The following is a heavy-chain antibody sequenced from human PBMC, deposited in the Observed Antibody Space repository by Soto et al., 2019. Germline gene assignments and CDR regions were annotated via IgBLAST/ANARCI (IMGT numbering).Heavy chain of an antibody. CDR1: GFTFSSYG. V-gene: IGHV3-33*01. CDR2: IWYDGSNK. J-gene: IGHJ4*02. Sequence: QVQLVESGGGVVQPGGSLRLSCAASGFTFSSYGMHWVRQAPGKGLEWVAVIWYDGSNKYYADSVKGRFTISRDNSKNPLYLQMNSLRAEDTAVYYCARGLGTGGNSPLDYWGQGTLVTVSS. CDR3: ARGLGTGGNSPLDY. D-gene: IGHD2-8*02.